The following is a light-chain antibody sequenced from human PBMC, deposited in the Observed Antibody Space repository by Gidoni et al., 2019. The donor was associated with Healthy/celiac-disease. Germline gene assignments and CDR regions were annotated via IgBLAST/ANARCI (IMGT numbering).Light chain of an antibody. CDR1: SSDVGGYND. V-gene: IGLV2-14*01. Sequence: QSALTQPASVSGSPGQSLTISCTGTSSDVGGYNDVSWYQQHPGKAPKLMIYDVSNRPSGVSNRFSGSKSGNTASLTISGLQAEDEADYYCSSYTSSSTYVVFGGGTKLTVL. CDR3: SSYTSSSTYVV. J-gene: IGLJ2*01. CDR2: DVS.